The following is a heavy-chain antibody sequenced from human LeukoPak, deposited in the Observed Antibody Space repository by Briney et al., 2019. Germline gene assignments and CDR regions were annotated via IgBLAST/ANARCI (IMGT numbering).Heavy chain of an antibody. CDR2: ISAYNGNT. CDR1: GYTFTSYG. D-gene: IGHD6-6*01. V-gene: IGHV1-18*01. J-gene: IGHJ4*02. Sequence: ASVKVSCKASGYTFTSYGISWVRQAPGQGLEWMGWISAYNGNTNYAQKLQGRVTMTTDTSTSTAYMELRSLRSDDTAVYYCARGVKGSSSRLPFDYWGQGTLVTVSS. CDR3: ARGVKGSSSRLPFDY.